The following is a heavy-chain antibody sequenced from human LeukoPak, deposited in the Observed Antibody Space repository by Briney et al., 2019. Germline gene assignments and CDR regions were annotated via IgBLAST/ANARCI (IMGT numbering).Heavy chain of an antibody. CDR1: GGTFSSYA. Sequence: ASVKVSCKASGGTFSSYAISWVRQAPGQGLEWMGGIIPIFGTADYAQKFQGRVTITADKSTSTAYMELSSLRSEDTAVYYCARVAVADSSLYYFDYWGQGTLVTVSS. D-gene: IGHD6-19*01. CDR2: IIPIFGTA. V-gene: IGHV1-69*06. CDR3: ARVAVADSSLYYFDY. J-gene: IGHJ4*02.